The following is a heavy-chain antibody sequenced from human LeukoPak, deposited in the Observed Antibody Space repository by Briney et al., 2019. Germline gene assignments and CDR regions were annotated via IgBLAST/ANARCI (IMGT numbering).Heavy chain of an antibody. CDR1: GYTFTGYY. CDR3: ARVMGTYCGGDCYSGFDY. V-gene: IGHV1-2*02. CDR2: INPNSGGT. Sequence: ASVKVSCKASGYTFTGYYMHWVRQAPGQGLKWMGWINPNSGGTNYAQKFQGRVTMTRDTSISTAYMELSRLRSDDTAVYYCARVMGTYCGGDCYSGFDYWGQGTLVTVSS. D-gene: IGHD2-21*01. J-gene: IGHJ4*02.